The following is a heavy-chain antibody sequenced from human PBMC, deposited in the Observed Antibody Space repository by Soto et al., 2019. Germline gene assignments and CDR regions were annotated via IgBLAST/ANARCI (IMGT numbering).Heavy chain of an antibody. D-gene: IGHD2-2*01. CDR3: ARSQGSSTSLEIYYSYYYGMDV. V-gene: IGHV1-69*01. Sequence: QVQLVQSGAEVKKPGSSVKVSCKASGGTFSSYAISWVRQAPGQGLEWMGGIIPISGTANYAQKFQGRVMITADESTSTAYMELSSLRSDDTAVYYCARSQGSSTSLEIYYSYYYGMDVWGQGTTVTVSS. J-gene: IGHJ6*02. CDR1: GGTFSSYA. CDR2: IIPISGTA.